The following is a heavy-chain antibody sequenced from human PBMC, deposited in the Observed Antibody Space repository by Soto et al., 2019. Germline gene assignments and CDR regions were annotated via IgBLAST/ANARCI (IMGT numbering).Heavy chain of an antibody. CDR2: IYYSGST. V-gene: IGHV4-31*03. CDR3: AREESSSWSRQRYFDY. D-gene: IGHD6-13*01. J-gene: IGHJ4*02. CDR1: GGSISSGGYY. Sequence: SETLSLTCTVSGGSISSGGYYWSWIRQHPGKGLEWIGYIYYSGSTYYNPSLKSRVTISVDTSKNQFSLKLSSVTAADTAVYYCAREESSSWSRQRYFDYWGQGTLVTVSS.